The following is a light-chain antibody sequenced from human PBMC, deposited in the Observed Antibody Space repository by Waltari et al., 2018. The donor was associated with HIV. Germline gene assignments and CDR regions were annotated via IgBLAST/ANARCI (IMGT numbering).Light chain of an antibody. Sequence: ANQMTQSPSPLSASIGDRVTITCRASQGIRNDLAWYQQQPGKAPKLLISGASSLQTGVPSRFSGSGSDTDFTLTIDNLQPEDFATYYCLQDYNYPRTFGQGTRLEIK. CDR2: GAS. V-gene: IGKV1-6*02. J-gene: IGKJ2*01. CDR1: QGIRND. CDR3: LQDYNYPRT.